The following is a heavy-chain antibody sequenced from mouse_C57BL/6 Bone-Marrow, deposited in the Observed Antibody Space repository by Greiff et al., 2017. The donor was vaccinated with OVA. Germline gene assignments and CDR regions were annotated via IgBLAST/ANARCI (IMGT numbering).Heavy chain of an antibody. CDR1: GFSLTSYG. D-gene: IGHD1-1*01. CDR3: ARRPDYYGSSYWYFDV. Sequence: VQVVESGPGLVQPSQSLSITCTVSGFSLTSYGVHWVRQSPGKGLEWLGVIWSGGSTDYNAAFISRLSISKDNSKSQVFFKMNSLQADDTAIYYCARRPDYYGSSYWYFDVWGTGTTVTVSS. V-gene: IGHV2-2*01. J-gene: IGHJ1*03. CDR2: IWSGGST.